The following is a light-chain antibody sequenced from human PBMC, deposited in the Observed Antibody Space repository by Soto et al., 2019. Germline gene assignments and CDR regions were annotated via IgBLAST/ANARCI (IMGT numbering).Light chain of an antibody. Sequence: DIQITQSPSSVSSSVVDRFTITCRASQGISSWLAWYQQKPGKAPKLLIYAASSLQSGVPSRFSGSGSGTDFTLTISSLQPEDFATYYCLQHNSYPWTFGQGTRLEIK. CDR2: AAS. CDR1: QGISSW. J-gene: IGKJ5*01. V-gene: IGKV1-12*01. CDR3: LQHNSYPWT.